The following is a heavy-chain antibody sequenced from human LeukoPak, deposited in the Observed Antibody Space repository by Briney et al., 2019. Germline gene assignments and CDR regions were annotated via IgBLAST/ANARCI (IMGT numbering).Heavy chain of an antibody. CDR1: GGSISSYY. CDR3: ARAIKYCSGGSCYNWFDP. D-gene: IGHD2-15*01. V-gene: IGHV4-59*12. J-gene: IGHJ5*02. CDR2: IYYSGST. Sequence: SETLSLTCTVSGGSISSYYWSWIRQTPGKGLEWIGDIYYSGSTNYNPSLKSRVTISVDTSKNQFSLKLSSVTAADTAVYYCARAIKYCSGGSCYNWFDPWGQGTLVTVSS.